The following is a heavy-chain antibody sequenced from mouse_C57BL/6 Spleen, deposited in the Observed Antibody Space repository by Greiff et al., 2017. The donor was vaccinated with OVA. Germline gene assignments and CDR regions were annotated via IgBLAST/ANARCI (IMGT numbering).Heavy chain of an antibody. CDR2: ISYDGSN. CDR1: GYSITSGYY. Sequence: ESGPGLVKPSQSLSLTCSVTGYSITSGYYWNWIRQFPGNKLEWMGYISYDGSNNYNPSLKNRISITRDTSKNQFFLKLNSVTTEDTATYYCATYYSNLYYFDYWGQGTTLTVSS. CDR3: ATYYSNLYYFDY. D-gene: IGHD2-5*01. V-gene: IGHV3-6*01. J-gene: IGHJ2*01.